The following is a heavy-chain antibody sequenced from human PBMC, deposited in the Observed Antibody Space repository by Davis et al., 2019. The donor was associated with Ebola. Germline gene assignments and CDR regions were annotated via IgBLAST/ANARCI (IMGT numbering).Heavy chain of an antibody. V-gene: IGHV3-74*01. CDR1: GFTFSSYW. CDR3: ARDRGELSLYVDY. D-gene: IGHD3-16*02. J-gene: IGHJ4*02. Sequence: HTGGSLRLSCAASGFTFSSYWMHWVRHAPGKGLVWVSRINSDGSSTSYADSVKGRFTISRDNAKNSLYLQMNSLRAEDTAVYYCARDRGELSLYVDYWGQGTLVTVSS. CDR2: INSDGSST.